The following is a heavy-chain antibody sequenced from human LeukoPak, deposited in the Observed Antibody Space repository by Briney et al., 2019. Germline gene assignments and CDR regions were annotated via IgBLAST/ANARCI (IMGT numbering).Heavy chain of an antibody. J-gene: IGHJ5*02. CDR3: ARNYYDSSGYRADNWFDP. D-gene: IGHD3-22*01. CDR1: GFSLSTSGMC. V-gene: IGHV2-70*01. CDR2: IDWDDDK. Sequence: SGPALVKPTQTLTLTCTFSGFSLSTSGMCVSWIRQPPGKALEWLALIDWDDDKYYSTSLKTRLTISKDTSKNQVVLTMTNMDPVDTATYYCARNYYDSSGYRADNWFDPWGQGTLVTVSS.